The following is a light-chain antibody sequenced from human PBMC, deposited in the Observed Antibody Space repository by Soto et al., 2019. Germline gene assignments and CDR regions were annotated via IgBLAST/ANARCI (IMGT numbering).Light chain of an antibody. CDR1: QSISSW. V-gene: IGKV1-5*01. CDR2: DAS. J-gene: IGKJ1*01. Sequence: IQVTQSPSTLSASVGDRVTITCRASQSISSWLAWYQQKPGKAPKLLIYDASSLESGVPSRFSGSGSGTEFTLTISSLQPDDFATYYCQQYNSYSPWTFGQGTKV. CDR3: QQYNSYSPWT.